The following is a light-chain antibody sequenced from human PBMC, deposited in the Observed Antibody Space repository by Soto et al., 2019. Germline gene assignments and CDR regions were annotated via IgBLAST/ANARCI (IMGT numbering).Light chain of an antibody. CDR3: QQYGSSGT. CDR1: QTVGTY. CDR2: GAS. V-gene: IGKV3-20*01. J-gene: IGKJ1*01. Sequence: ETVSTQSPCTLSLSPGERATLPCRASQTVGTYLAWYQQKPGQAPRLLVFGASNRATGIPDRFSGSGSGTDFTLTISRLEPEDFAVYYCQQYGSSGTFGQGTKVDIK.